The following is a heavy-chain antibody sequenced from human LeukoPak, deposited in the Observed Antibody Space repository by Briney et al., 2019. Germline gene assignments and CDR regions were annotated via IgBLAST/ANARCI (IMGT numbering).Heavy chain of an antibody. CDR1: GYTFTGYY. V-gene: IGHV1-2*06. CDR3: ARGAQVSTVMLP. Sequence: ASVKVSCKASGYTFTGYYMHWVRQAPGQGLEWMGRINPNSGGTNYAQKFQGRVTMTRDTSISTAYMELSRLRSDDTAVYYCARGAQVSTVMLPWGRGTLVTVSS. D-gene: IGHD4-17*01. CDR2: INPNSGGT. J-gene: IGHJ4*02.